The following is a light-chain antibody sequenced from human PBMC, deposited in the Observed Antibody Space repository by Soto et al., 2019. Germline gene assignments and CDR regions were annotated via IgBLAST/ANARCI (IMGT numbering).Light chain of an antibody. CDR2: GNS. J-gene: IGLJ1*01. V-gene: IGLV1-40*01. CDR1: STNIGAGYD. CDR3: QSYESNLGGPYD. Sequence: QSVLTQPPSVSGAPGQRVTISCTGSSTNIGAGYDVHWYQQLPGTAPKLLIYGNSNRPSGVPDRFSGSKSGTSASLAITGLQAEDDAVYDSQSYESNLGGPYDFGTGTKDTDL.